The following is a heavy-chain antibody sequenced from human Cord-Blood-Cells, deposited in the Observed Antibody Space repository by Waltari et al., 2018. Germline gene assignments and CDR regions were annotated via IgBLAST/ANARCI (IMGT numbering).Heavy chain of an antibody. CDR3: ARLPSPRDYYGSGSPNWFDP. CDR1: GGSFSGYY. J-gene: IGHJ5*02. Sequence: QVQLQQWGAGLLKPSETLSLTCAVYGGSFSGYYWSWLRQPPGKGLEWIGEINHSGSTNYNPSLKSRVTISVDTSKNQFSLKLSSVTAADTAVYYCARLPSPRDYYGSGSPNWFDPWGQGTLVTVSS. V-gene: IGHV4-34*01. CDR2: INHSGST. D-gene: IGHD3-10*01.